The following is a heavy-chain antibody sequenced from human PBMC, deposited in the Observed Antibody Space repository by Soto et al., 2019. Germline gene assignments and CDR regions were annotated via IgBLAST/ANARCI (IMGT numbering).Heavy chain of an antibody. CDR2: IYSGGST. CDR1: GFTVSSNY. V-gene: IGHV3-66*01. D-gene: IGHD5-12*01. J-gene: IGHJ4*02. Sequence: HPGGSLRLSCAASGFTVSSNYMSWVRQAPGKGLEWVSVIYSGGSTYYADSVKGRFTISRDNSKNTLYLQMNSLRAEDTAVYYCASLVATRPAFDYWGQGTLVTVSS. CDR3: ASLVATRPAFDY.